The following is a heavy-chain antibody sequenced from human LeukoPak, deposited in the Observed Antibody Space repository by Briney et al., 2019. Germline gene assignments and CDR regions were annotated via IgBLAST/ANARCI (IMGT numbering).Heavy chain of an antibody. V-gene: IGHV3-30*03. CDR1: GFTFSSYG. CDR3: ARVATMVRGVDDAFDI. D-gene: IGHD3-10*01. Sequence: GGSLRLSCAASGFTFSSYGMHWVRQAPGKGLEWVAVISYDGSNKYYADSVKGRFTISRDNSKNTLYLQMNSLRAEDTAVYYCARVATMVRGVDDAFDIWGQGTMVTVSS. J-gene: IGHJ3*02. CDR2: ISYDGSNK.